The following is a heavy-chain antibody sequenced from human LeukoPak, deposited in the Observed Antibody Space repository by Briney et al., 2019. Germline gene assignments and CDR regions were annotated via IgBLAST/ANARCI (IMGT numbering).Heavy chain of an antibody. CDR3: ARDSIMYHWYFDL. D-gene: IGHD3-16*01. Sequence: GGSLRLSCAASGFTFSDYYMSWIRQAPGKGLEWVSYISSSGSTIYYADSVKGRLTISRDNAKNSLYLQMNSLRAEDTAVYYCARDSIMYHWYFDLWGRGTLVTVSS. CDR2: ISSSGSTI. CDR1: GFTFSDYY. J-gene: IGHJ2*01. V-gene: IGHV3-11*01.